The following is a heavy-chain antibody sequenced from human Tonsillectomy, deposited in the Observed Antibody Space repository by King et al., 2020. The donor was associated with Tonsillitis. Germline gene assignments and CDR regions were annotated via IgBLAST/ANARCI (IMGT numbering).Heavy chain of an antibody. CDR1: GGSISSSSYY. CDR3: AIDDWLSERGDFDY. Sequence: QLQESGPGLVKPSETLSLTCTVSGGSISSSSYYWGWIRQPPGKGLEWIGSIYYSGSTYYNLSLKSRVTISVDTSKNQFSLKLSSVTAADTAVYYCAIDDWLSERGDFDYWGQGTLVTVSS. D-gene: IGHD3-9*01. V-gene: IGHV4-39*02. CDR2: IYYSGST. J-gene: IGHJ4*02.